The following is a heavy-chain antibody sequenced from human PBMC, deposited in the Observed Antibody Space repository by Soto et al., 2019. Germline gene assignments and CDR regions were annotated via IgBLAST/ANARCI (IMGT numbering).Heavy chain of an antibody. D-gene: IGHD5-12*01. CDR2: INPNSGGT. CDR1: GYTFTGYY. CDR3: ARGRLHGYNYYYYYGMDV. V-gene: IGHV1-2*04. Sequence: ASVKVSCKASGYTFTGYYMHWVRQAPGQGLEWMGGINPNSGGTNYAQKFQGWVTMTRDTSISTAYMELSRLRSDDTAVYYCARGRLHGYNYYYYYGMDVWGQGTTVTVSS. J-gene: IGHJ6*02.